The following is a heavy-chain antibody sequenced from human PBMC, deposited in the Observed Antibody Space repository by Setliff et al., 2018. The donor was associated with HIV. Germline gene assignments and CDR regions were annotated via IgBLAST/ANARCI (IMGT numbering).Heavy chain of an antibody. V-gene: IGHV3-53*05. CDR2: LNNDGGST. Sequence: GGSLRLSCTASWFTVSNNYMSWVRQAPGKGLVWVSRLNNDGGSTDYADSVKGRFTISRDNSKNTLYLQMNSLRPEDTAVYYCARDSAAWVTELGILGYWGQGTLVTSPQ. CDR1: WFTVSNNY. J-gene: IGHJ4*02. CDR3: ARDSAAWVTELGILGY. D-gene: IGHD3-3*01.